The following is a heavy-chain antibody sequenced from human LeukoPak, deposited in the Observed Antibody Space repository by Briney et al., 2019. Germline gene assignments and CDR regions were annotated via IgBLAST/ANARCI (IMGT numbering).Heavy chain of an antibody. CDR3: ARHDWFDP. CDR1: GFIFSSDY. Sequence: GGSLRLSCAVSGFIFSSDYMSWVRQAPGKGLEWVSTIYSGGSTYYADSVKGRFTISRDNSKNTLYLQMNSLRAEDTAVYYCARHDWFDPWGRGTLVTVSS. J-gene: IGHJ5*02. CDR2: IYSGGST. V-gene: IGHV3-53*01.